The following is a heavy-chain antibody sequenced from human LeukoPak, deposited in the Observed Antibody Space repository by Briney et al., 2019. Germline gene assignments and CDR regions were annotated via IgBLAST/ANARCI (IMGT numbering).Heavy chain of an antibody. V-gene: IGHV4-30-4*08. CDR1: GGSISSGDYY. Sequence: SQTLSLTCTVSGGSISSGDYYWSWIRQPPGKGLELIGYIYYRGSTYNNPSLKSRVTISVDTSKNQFSLKLSSVTAADTAVYYCARDHDIEPPPAYAFDIWGQGTMVTVSS. CDR2: IYYRGST. D-gene: IGHD2-15*01. CDR3: ARDHDIEPPPAYAFDI. J-gene: IGHJ3*02.